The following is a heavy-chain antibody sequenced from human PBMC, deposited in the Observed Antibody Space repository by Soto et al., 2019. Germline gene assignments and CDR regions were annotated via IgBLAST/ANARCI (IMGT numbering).Heavy chain of an antibody. CDR1: GYAFTDYY. J-gene: IGHJ3*01. D-gene: IGHD5-12*01. V-gene: IGHV1-2*04. CDR2: INPNSGGP. CDR3: ARDRRDTGYPDAFDL. Sequence: ASVKVSCKASGYAFTDYYMHWVRQAPGQGLEWMGWINPNSGGPNYAQKFQGWVTMTRDTSINTAYMELSRLRSDDTAVYYCARDRRDTGYPDAFDLWGQGTMVTVSS.